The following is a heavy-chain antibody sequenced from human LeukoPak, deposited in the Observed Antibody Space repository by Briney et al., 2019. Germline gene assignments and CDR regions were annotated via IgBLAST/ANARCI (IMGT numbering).Heavy chain of an antibody. CDR2: IYYSGST. J-gene: IGHJ4*02. V-gene: IGHV4-59*01. D-gene: IGHD2-21*02. Sequence: SETLSLTCTVSGGSISSCYWSWIRQPPGKGLEWIGYIYYSGSTNYNPSLKSRVTISVDTSKNQFSLKLSSVTAADTAAYYCARGDCGGDCPFDYWGQGTLVTVSS. CDR1: GGSISSCY. CDR3: ARGDCGGDCPFDY.